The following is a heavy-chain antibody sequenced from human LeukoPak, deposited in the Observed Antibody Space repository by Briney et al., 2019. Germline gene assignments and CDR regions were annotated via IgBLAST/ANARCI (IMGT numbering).Heavy chain of an antibody. V-gene: IGHV3-30*18. CDR3: AKDEGQLLWFGEYPSGAFDI. Sequence: GGSLRLSCAASGFTFSTYGIHWVRQAPGKGLEWVAVISYDGSNKYYADSVKGRFTISRDNSKNTLYLQMNSLRAEDTAVCYCAKDEGQLLWFGEYPSGAFDIWGQGTMVTVSS. J-gene: IGHJ3*02. CDR2: ISYDGSNK. D-gene: IGHD3-10*01. CDR1: GFTFSTYG.